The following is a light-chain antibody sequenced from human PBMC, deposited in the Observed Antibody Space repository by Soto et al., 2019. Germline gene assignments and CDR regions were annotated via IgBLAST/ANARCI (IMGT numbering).Light chain of an antibody. CDR3: QQRDSWPIT. Sequence: SVLTQSPASLSLSPGERATLSCRASQSVDSYLVWYQQKPGQAPRLLIFGASNRATGIPARFSGSGSGTDFTLTINSLEPDDFAVYYCQQRDSWPITFGQGTRLEIK. J-gene: IGKJ5*01. CDR1: QSVDSY. V-gene: IGKV3-11*01. CDR2: GAS.